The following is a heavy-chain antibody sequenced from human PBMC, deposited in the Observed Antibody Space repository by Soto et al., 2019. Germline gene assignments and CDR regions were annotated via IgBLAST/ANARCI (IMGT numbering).Heavy chain of an antibody. CDR3: ARDVLPGTTSDY. CDR2: ISAYNGNT. Sequence: ASVKVSCKASGYTFTSYGISWVRQAPGQGLEWMGWISAYNGNTNYAQKLQGRVTMTTDTSTSTAYVELRSLRSDDTAVYYCARDVLPGTTSDYWGQGTLVTVSS. V-gene: IGHV1-18*01. J-gene: IGHJ4*02. D-gene: IGHD4-17*01. CDR1: GYTFTSYG.